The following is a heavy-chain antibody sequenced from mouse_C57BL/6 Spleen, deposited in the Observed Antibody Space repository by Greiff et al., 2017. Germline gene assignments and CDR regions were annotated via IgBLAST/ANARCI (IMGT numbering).Heavy chain of an antibody. CDR2: INPNNGGT. CDR1: GYTFTDYY. Sequence: VQLQQSGPELVKPGASVKISCKASGYTFTDYYMNWVKQSHGKSLEWIGDINPNNGGTSYNQKFKGKATLTVDKSSSTAYMELRSLTSEDSAVYYCAIYYDYDLFAYWGQGTLVTVSA. D-gene: IGHD2-4*01. V-gene: IGHV1-26*01. J-gene: IGHJ3*01. CDR3: AIYYDYDLFAY.